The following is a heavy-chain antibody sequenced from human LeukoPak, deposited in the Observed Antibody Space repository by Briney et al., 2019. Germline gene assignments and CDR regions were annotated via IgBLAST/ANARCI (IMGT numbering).Heavy chain of an antibody. CDR1: GFTFSSYG. CDR3: AKGGNTYYFDY. Sequence: GGSLRLSCAASGFTFSSYGMHWVLQAPGKGLEWLAVISYDGSNKYYGDSVKGRFTISRDNSKNTLYLQMNSLRAEDTAVYYCAKGGNTYYFDYWGQGTLVIVAS. V-gene: IGHV3-30*18. CDR2: ISYDGSNK. D-gene: IGHD5-18*01. J-gene: IGHJ4*02.